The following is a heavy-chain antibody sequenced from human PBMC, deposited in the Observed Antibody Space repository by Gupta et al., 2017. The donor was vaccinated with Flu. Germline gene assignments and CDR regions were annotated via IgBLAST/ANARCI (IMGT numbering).Heavy chain of an antibody. CDR1: GFPFRNHW. Sequence: EVQLVESGGGLVQPGGSLRLSCAASGFPFRNHWMSWVRQAPGKGLEWVANINPDGSATSYADSVRGRFTFSRDNAENSIYLQMNSLTAEDTAVYYCARAEWLVHRYCDYWGQGALVTVSS. V-gene: IGHV3-7*01. CDR3: ARAEWLVHRYCDY. CDR2: INPDGSAT. J-gene: IGHJ4*02. D-gene: IGHD6-19*01.